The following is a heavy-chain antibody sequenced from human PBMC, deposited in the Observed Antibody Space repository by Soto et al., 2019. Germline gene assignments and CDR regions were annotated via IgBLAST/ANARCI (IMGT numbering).Heavy chain of an antibody. D-gene: IGHD6-13*01. CDR2: ISWNSGST. J-gene: IGHJ4*02. CDR3: ARVQERAAAGTSSNPIDY. V-gene: IGHV3-9*01. Sequence: GGSLRLSCAASGFTFDDYAMHWVRQAPGKGLEWVSGISWNSGSTSYADSVKGRFTISRDNAKNTLYLQMNSLRAEDTAVYYCARVQERAAAGTSSNPIDYWGQGTLVTVSS. CDR1: GFTFDDYA.